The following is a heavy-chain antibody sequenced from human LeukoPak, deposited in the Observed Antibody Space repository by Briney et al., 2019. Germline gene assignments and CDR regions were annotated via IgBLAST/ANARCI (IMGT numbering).Heavy chain of an antibody. D-gene: IGHD6-13*01. CDR1: GFTFSSYA. Sequence: PGGSLRLSSAASGFTFSSYAMHWVRQAPGKGLEWVAVISYDGSNKYYADSVKGRFTISRDNSENTLYLQMNSLRAEDTAVYYCAREEDSSSWYFDYWGQGTLVTVSS. V-gene: IGHV3-30*04. CDR2: ISYDGSNK. J-gene: IGHJ4*02. CDR3: AREEDSSSWYFDY.